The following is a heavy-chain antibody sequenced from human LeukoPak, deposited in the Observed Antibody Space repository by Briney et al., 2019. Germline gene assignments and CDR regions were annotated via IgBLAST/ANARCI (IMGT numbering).Heavy chain of an antibody. CDR2: INHSGST. CDR1: GGSFSGNY. J-gene: IGHJ4*02. CDR3: ARLPLVRGSFDFDY. Sequence: KPSETLSLTCGVYGGSFSGNYWSWIRQPPGKGLEWIGEINHSGSTKYNPSLKSRVTISRDTSKNQFSLKVSSVTAADTAVYYCARLPLVRGSFDFDYWGQGTLVTVSS. V-gene: IGHV4-34*01. D-gene: IGHD3-10*01.